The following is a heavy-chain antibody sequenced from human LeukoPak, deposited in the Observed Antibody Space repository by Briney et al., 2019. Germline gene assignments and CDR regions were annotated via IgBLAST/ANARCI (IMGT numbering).Heavy chain of an antibody. V-gene: IGHV3-7*01. CDR3: ARLWGDATIFDL. CDR2: INRDGSVK. CDR1: EFSISTFW. J-gene: IGHJ4*02. D-gene: IGHD5-12*01. Sequence: GGSLRLSCAASEFSISTFWMSWVRQAPGKGLERVANINRDGSVKHYVDSVKGRFTVSRDNAENSLYLQTNSLRAEDTAVYYCARLWGDATIFDLWGQGTLVTVSS.